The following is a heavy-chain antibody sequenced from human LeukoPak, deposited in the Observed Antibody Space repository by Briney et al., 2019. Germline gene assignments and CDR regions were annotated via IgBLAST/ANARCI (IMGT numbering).Heavy chain of an antibody. Sequence: GASVKVSCKASGYTFTSYYMHWVRQAPGQGLEWMGWISAYNGNTNYAQKLQGRVTMTTDTSTSTAYMELRSLRSDDTAVYYCAICLGALVVPAAMPPLDWYFDLWGRGTLVTVSS. D-gene: IGHD2-2*01. CDR3: AICLGALVVPAAMPPLDWYFDL. V-gene: IGHV1-18*04. J-gene: IGHJ2*01. CDR2: ISAYNGNT. CDR1: GYTFTSYY.